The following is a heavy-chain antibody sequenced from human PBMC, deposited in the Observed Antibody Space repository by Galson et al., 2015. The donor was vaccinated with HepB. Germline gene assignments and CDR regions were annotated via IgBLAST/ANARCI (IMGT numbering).Heavy chain of an antibody. CDR1: GFTFSDYY. Sequence: SLRLSCAVSGFTFSDYYMNWIRQAPGKGLEWVSHISTSGSNIYYADSVKGRFTISRDNAKNSLYLQMNSLRAEDTAVYYCARGGYGLDVWGQGTTVTVSS. CDR2: ISTSGSNI. CDR3: ARGGYGLDV. D-gene: IGHD1-26*01. J-gene: IGHJ6*02. V-gene: IGHV3-11*01.